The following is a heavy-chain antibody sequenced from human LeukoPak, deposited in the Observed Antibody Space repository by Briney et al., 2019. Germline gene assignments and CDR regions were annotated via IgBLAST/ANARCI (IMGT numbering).Heavy chain of an antibody. Sequence: SSETLSLTRTVSGGSISSYYWSWIRLPPGKWLEWIGYIYYSGSTNYNPSLKSRVTISVDTSKNQFSLKLSSVTAADTAVYYCARGLAAAAVGPWGQGALVTVSS. CDR3: ARGLAAAAVGP. CDR2: IYYSGST. D-gene: IGHD2-2*01. CDR1: GGSISSYY. J-gene: IGHJ5*02. V-gene: IGHV4-59*01.